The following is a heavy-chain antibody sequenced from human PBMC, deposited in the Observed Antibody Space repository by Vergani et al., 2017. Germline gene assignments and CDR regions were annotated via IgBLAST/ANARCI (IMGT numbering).Heavy chain of an antibody. J-gene: IGHJ4*02. CDR1: GGTFSSYA. D-gene: IGHD3-22*01. V-gene: IGHV1-69*13. CDR3: AGGTSQGTYYYDSSGYVY. CDR2: IIPIFGTA. Sequence: QVQLVQSGAEVKKPGSSVKVSCKASGGTFSSYAISWVRQAPGQGLEWMGRIIPIFGTANYAQKFQGRVTITAYESTSTAYMALSSLRSEDTAVYYCAGGTSQGTYYYDSSGYVYWGQGTLVTVSS.